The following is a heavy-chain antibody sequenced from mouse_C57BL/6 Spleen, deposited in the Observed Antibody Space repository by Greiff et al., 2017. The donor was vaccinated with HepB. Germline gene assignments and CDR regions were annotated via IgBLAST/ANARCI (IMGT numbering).Heavy chain of an antibody. CDR1: GYSITSDY. D-gene: IGHD2-1*01. Sequence: EVKLLESGPGLAKPSQTLSLTCSVTGYSITSDYWNWIRKFPGNKLEYMGYISYSGSTYYNPSLKSRISITRDTSKNQYYLQLNSVTTEDTATYYCARGIGIYYGNYIWYFDYWGQGTTLTVSS. CDR3: ARGIGIYYGNYIWYFDY. CDR2: ISYSGST. V-gene: IGHV3-8*01. J-gene: IGHJ2*01.